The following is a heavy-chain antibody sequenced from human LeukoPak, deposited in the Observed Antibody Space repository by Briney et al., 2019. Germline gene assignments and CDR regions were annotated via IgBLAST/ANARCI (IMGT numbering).Heavy chain of an antibody. CDR2: IRYDGSNK. J-gene: IGHJ4*02. Sequence: GGSLRLSCAASGFTFSSYGMHWVRQAPGKGLEWVAFIRYDGSNKYYADSVKGRFTISRDNSKNTLYLQMNSLRAEDTAVYYCARESRGTVTTEGFDYWGQGTLVTVSS. CDR3: ARESRGTVTTEGFDY. D-gene: IGHD4-11*01. V-gene: IGHV3-30*02. CDR1: GFTFSSYG.